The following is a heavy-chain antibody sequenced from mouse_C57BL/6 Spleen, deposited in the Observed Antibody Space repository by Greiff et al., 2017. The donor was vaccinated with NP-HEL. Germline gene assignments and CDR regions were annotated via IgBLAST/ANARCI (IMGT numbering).Heavy chain of an antibody. CDR1: GYTFTSYW. CDR2: IYPGSGST. V-gene: IGHV1-55*01. D-gene: IGHD3-2*02. Sequence: QVQLQQSGAELVKPGASVKMSCKASGYTFTSYWITWVKQRPGQGLEWIGDIYPGSGSTNYNVKFKSKATLTVDTSSSTAYMQLSRLTSEDSAVYYCARNQLRQRYFDYWGQGTTLTVSS. J-gene: IGHJ2*01. CDR3: ARNQLRQRYFDY.